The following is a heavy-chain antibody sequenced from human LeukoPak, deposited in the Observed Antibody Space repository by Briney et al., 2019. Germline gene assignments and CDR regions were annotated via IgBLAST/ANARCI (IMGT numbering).Heavy chain of an antibody. Sequence: PGGSLRLSCAASGFTFSSYNMNWVRQAPGRGLEWVANINQDGTETYYVDSGRGRFTISRDNAKNSLYLQLNTVRAEDTAVYYCARDSKSVPSSTSCSFFDSWGQGSLVTVSS. CDR2: INQDGTET. D-gene: IGHD2-2*01. CDR1: GFTFSSYN. J-gene: IGHJ4*02. V-gene: IGHV3-7*01. CDR3: ARDSKSVPSSTSCSFFDS.